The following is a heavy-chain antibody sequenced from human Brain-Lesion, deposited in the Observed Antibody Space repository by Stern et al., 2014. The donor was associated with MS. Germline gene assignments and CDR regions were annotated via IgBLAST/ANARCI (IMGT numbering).Heavy chain of an antibody. V-gene: IGHV1-69*01. J-gene: IGHJ5*02. CDR2: IIPMTGEA. CDR1: GGLFRSDA. CDR3: ARHWGTDL. Sequence: VQLVESGAEVRKPGSSVKVSCKASGGLFRSDAISWVRQAPGQGLEWLGGIIPMTGEAHYAQKFLDRVTITADESTTTTYMDPNSLTSEDTALYYCARHWGTDLWGQGTLLTVSS. D-gene: IGHD7-27*01.